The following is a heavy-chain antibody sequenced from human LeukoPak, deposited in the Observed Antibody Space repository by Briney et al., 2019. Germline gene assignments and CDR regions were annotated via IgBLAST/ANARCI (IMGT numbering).Heavy chain of an antibody. CDR1: GYTFTTYY. CDR2: INPTTGVT. D-gene: IGHD3-10*01. V-gene: IGHV1-46*01. J-gene: IGHJ4*02. CDR3: TRSYYYGSGTE. Sequence: ASVKVSCKTSGYTFTTYYMHWVRQAPGQGLEWMGIINPTTGVTNYAQKFQGRVSMTRDTSASTVYMELNSLRSEDTAVYYCTRSYYYGSGTEWGQGTLVTVSS.